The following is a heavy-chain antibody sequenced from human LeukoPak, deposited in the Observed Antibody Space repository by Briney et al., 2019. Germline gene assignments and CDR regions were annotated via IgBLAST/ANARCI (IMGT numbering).Heavy chain of an antibody. J-gene: IGHJ5*02. CDR1: GYTFTSYY. CDR3: ARETVEYSGSSSRFDP. CDR2: INPSGGST. V-gene: IGHV1-46*01. D-gene: IGHD6-6*01. Sequence: ASVKVSCKASGYTFTSYYMHWVRQAPGQGLEWMGIINPSGGSTSYAQKFQGRVTMTRDMSTSTVYMELSSLRSEDTAVYYCARETVEYSGSSSRFDPWGQGTLVTVSS.